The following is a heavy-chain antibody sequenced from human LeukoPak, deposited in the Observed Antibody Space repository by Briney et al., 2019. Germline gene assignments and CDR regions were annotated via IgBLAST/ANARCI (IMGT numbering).Heavy chain of an antibody. D-gene: IGHD3-3*01. CDR3: ARDLQTIFGVGKSGWFDP. CDR2: IYHGGST. CDR1: GYSISSGYY. Sequence: YPSETLSLTCTVSGYSISSGYYWGWIRQPPGKGLEWIGSIYHGGSTYYNPSLKSRVTISVDTPKNQFSLKLSSVTAADTAVYYCARDLQTIFGVGKSGWFDPWGQGTLVTVSS. V-gene: IGHV4-38-2*02. J-gene: IGHJ5*02.